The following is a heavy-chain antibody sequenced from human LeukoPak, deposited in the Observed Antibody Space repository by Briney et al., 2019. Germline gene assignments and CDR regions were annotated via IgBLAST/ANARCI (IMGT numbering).Heavy chain of an antibody. Sequence: SETLSLTCTVSGGSVSSGSYYWSWIRQPPGKGLEWIGYIYYSGSTNYNPSLKSRVTISVDTSKNQFSLKLSSATAADTAVYYCARFLTTVTTTGFDWFDPWGQGTLVTVSS. V-gene: IGHV4-61*01. CDR2: IYYSGST. D-gene: IGHD4-11*01. CDR1: GGSVSSGSYY. J-gene: IGHJ5*02. CDR3: ARFLTTVTTTGFDWFDP.